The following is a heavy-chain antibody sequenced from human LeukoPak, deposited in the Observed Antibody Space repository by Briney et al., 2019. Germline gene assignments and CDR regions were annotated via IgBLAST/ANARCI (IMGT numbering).Heavy chain of an antibody. J-gene: IGHJ5*02. V-gene: IGHV1-69*05. Sequence: ASVKVSCKASGGTFSSYAISWVRQAPGQGLERMGGIIPIFGTANYAQKFQGRVTITTDESTSTAYMELSSLRSEDTAVYYCARVRGGAPFDPWGQGTLVTVSS. D-gene: IGHD2-21*01. CDR3: ARVRGGAPFDP. CDR1: GGTFSSYA. CDR2: IIPIFGTA.